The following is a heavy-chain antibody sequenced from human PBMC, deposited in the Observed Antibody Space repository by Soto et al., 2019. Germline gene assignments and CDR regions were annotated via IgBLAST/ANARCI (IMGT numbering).Heavy chain of an antibody. J-gene: IGHJ4*02. CDR1: GGTFSSYT. V-gene: IGHV1-69*02. Sequence: GASVKVSCKASGGTFSSYTISWVRQAPGQGLEWMGRIIPILGIANYAQKFQGRVTITADKSTSTAYMELSSLRSEDTAVYYCGGRVVPAADPFFYGDSFDYWGQGTLVTVSS. CDR2: IIPILGIA. D-gene: IGHD2-2*01. CDR3: GGRVVPAADPFFYGDSFDY.